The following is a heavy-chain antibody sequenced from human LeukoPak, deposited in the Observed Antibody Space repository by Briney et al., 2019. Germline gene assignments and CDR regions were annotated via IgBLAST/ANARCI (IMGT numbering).Heavy chain of an antibody. CDR1: GFTFSSYG. V-gene: IGHV3-23*01. CDR3: ARSNYDFWSGYSHFDY. CDR2: ISGSGGST. Sequence: PGGSLRLSCAASGFTFSSYGMSWVRQAPGKGLEWVSAISGSGGSTYYADSVKGRFTISRDNAKNSLYLQMNSLRAEDTAVYYCARSNYDFWSGYSHFDYWGQGTLVTVSS. J-gene: IGHJ4*02. D-gene: IGHD3-3*01.